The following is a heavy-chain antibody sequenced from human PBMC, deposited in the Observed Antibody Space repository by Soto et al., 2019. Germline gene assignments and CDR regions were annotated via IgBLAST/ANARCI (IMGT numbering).Heavy chain of an antibody. CDR2: MNPNSGNT. CDR1: GYTFTSYD. Sequence: QVQLVQSGAEVKRPGASVRVSCKASGYTFTSYDINWVRQATGQGLEWLGWMNPNSGNTGYAQKFQGRITLTRSTSTSTAYMEPTSLRSEDTAVYNCARGINWGQGTMVTVSS. V-gene: IGHV1-8*01. CDR3: ARGIN. J-gene: IGHJ3*01.